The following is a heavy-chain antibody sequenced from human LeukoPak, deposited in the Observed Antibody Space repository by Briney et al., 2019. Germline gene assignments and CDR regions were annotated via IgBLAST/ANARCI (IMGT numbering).Heavy chain of an antibody. Sequence: ASVKVSSKASGYTFSNYGITWARQAPGQGLEYMGWISAADGTTNYAQKAQGRVTMTTDTSTSTAYMELRSLRSDDTAVYYCARCGAAVTTHFSHWGQGTLVTVSS. CDR3: ARCGAAVTTHFSH. J-gene: IGHJ4*02. V-gene: IGHV1-18*01. CDR2: ISAADGTT. CDR1: GYTFSNYG. D-gene: IGHD4-17*01.